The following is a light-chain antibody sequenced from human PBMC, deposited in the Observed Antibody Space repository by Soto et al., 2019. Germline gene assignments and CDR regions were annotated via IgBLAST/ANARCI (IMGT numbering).Light chain of an antibody. CDR3: SSYTGSSTCV. J-gene: IGLJ1*01. V-gene: IGLV2-14*01. Sequence: QSVLTQPASVSGSPGQSITISCTGTSSDVGGYNYVSWYRQHPGRAPKLMIYDVSNRPSGVSNRFSGSKSGNTASLTISGLQAKEKADYYCSSYTGSSTCVSGTGTRVTVL. CDR1: SSDVGGYNY. CDR2: DVS.